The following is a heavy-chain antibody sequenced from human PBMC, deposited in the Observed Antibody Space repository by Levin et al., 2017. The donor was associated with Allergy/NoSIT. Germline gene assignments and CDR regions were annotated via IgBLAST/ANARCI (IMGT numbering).Heavy chain of an antibody. V-gene: IGHV5-51*01. J-gene: IGHJ6*03. CDR3: ARRGTRDYYYYMDV. CDR1: GSSFTSYW. Sequence: GESLKISCQGSGSSFTSYWIGWVRQMPGKGLEWMGIIYPGDSDTRYSPSFQGLVTISADKSISTAYLQWSSLKASDTAIYYCARRGTRDYYYYMDVWGKGTTVTVSS. CDR2: IYPGDSDT. D-gene: IGHD1-1*01.